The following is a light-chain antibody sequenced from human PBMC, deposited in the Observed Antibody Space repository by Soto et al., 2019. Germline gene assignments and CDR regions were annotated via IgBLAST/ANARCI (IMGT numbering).Light chain of an antibody. V-gene: IGLV1-40*01. CDR1: SSNIGAGYD. CDR3: QSYDSTLSARYV. CDR2: ANI. Sequence: QSVLTQPPSVSGAPGQRVTISCTGSSSNIGAGYDVHWYQQRPGAAPKLLISANINRPSGVPDRFSGSKSGTSASLAITGLQADDEGDYCCQSYDSTLSARYVFGTGTKVTVL. J-gene: IGLJ1*01.